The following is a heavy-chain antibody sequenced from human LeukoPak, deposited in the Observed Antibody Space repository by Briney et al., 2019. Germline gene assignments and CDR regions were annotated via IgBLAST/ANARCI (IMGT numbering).Heavy chain of an antibody. CDR2: ITSGVGIT. V-gene: IGHV3-23*01. Sequence: GGSLRLSCAAPGFTFSNYGMNWVRQAPGKGLEWVSIITSGVGITYYADSVKGRFTISRDNSRNTLYLQMNSLRGEVTVVYYCAKGDYYDLRLWGRGTLVTVFS. CDR1: GFTFSNYG. CDR3: AKGDYYDLRL. J-gene: IGHJ4*02. D-gene: IGHD3-22*01.